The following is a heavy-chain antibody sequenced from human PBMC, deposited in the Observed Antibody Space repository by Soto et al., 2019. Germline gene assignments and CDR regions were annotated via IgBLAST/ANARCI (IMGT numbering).Heavy chain of an antibody. Sequence: ASVKVSCKASGHIFASYGISWVRQAPGQGLEWMGWISAYNGNTNYAQKLQGRVTMTTDTSTSTAYMELRSLRSDDTAVYYCARGNDYGDYVDYWGQGTLVTVSS. D-gene: IGHD4-17*01. CDR3: ARGNDYGDYVDY. J-gene: IGHJ4*02. V-gene: IGHV1-18*01. CDR1: GHIFASYG. CDR2: ISAYNGNT.